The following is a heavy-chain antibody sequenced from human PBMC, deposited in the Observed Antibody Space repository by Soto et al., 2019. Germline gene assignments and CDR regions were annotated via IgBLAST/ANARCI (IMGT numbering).Heavy chain of an antibody. Sequence: SETLSLTCTVSGGSISSSSYYWVWIHQPPGKGLEWIGSIYYSGSTYYNPSLKSRVTISVDTSKNQFSLKLSSVTAADTAVYYCARSTDITMIVVVIPFDYWGQGTLVTVSS. V-gene: IGHV4-39*01. D-gene: IGHD3-22*01. CDR2: IYYSGST. CDR3: ARSTDITMIVVVIPFDY. CDR1: GGSISSSSYY. J-gene: IGHJ4*02.